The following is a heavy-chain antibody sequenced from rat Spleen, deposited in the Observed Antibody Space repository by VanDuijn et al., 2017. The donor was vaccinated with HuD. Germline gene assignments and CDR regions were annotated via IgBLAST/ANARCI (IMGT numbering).Heavy chain of an antibody. CDR1: GFTFSGYW. Sequence: EVQLVESDGGLVQPGRSLKLSCATSGFTFSGYWMYWIRQAPGEGLEWISSISPDGGSTYYPDSVKGRFTISRNNAKSTLYLQMDSLRSEDTATYYCAREAGIPFHYFDYWGQGVMVTVSS. D-gene: IGHD1-4*01. CDR2: ISPDGGST. CDR3: AREAGIPFHYFDY. V-gene: IGHV5-58*01. J-gene: IGHJ2*01.